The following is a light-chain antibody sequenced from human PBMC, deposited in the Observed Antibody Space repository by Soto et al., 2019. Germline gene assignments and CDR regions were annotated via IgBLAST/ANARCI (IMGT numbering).Light chain of an antibody. Sequence: QSALTHPASVSGSPGQSITISCTGTSSDIGGYDYVSWYQQHPGKVPKLMIFEVSNRPSGVSYRFSGSKSGNTASLTISGLQAEDEADYFCSSYTGSSTLYVFGTETKLTVL. CDR2: EVS. J-gene: IGLJ1*01. CDR3: SSYTGSSTLYV. CDR1: SSDIGGYDY. V-gene: IGLV2-14*01.